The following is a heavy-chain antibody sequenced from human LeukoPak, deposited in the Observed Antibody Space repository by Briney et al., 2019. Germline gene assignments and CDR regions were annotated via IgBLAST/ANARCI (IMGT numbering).Heavy chain of an antibody. Sequence: SQTLSLTCTVSGGSVSSSSYYWGWIRQPPGKGLEWIGSIYYSGSTYYNPSLKSRVTISVDTSKNQFSLKLSSVTAADTAVYYCAEASNYYDSSGYYYFDYWGQGTLVTVSS. CDR1: GGSVSSSSYY. CDR2: IYYSGST. CDR3: AEASNYYDSSGYYYFDY. V-gene: IGHV4-39*07. J-gene: IGHJ4*02. D-gene: IGHD3-22*01.